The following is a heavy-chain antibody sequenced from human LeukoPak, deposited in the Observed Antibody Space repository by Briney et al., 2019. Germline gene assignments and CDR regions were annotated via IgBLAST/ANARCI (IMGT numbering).Heavy chain of an antibody. CDR2: FYHGGST. Sequence: GSLRLSCAASGFIFSSYWMSWIRQPPGKGLEWIGTFYHGGSTYYNPSLKSRVTISVDTSKNQFSLNLTSVTAADTAVYYCARTVVTMVRGVKQNYFDYWGQGTLVTVSS. V-gene: IGHV4-38-2*01. D-gene: IGHD3-10*01. CDR3: ARTVVTMVRGVKQNYFDY. J-gene: IGHJ4*02. CDR1: GFIFSSYW.